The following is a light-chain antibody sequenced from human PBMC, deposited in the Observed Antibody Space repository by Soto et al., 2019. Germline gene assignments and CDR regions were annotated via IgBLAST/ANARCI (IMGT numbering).Light chain of an antibody. CDR2: AAS. Sequence: IVLTQSPGTLSLSPGERVTLSCRASQSVSSYYLAWYQQKPGEAPRLLIYAASSRDTGIPDRFSGGGSGTDFTLTISRLEPEDFAVYYCQQCGSSPWTFGQGTKVDIK. J-gene: IGKJ1*01. V-gene: IGKV3-20*01. CDR3: QQCGSSPWT. CDR1: QSVSSYY.